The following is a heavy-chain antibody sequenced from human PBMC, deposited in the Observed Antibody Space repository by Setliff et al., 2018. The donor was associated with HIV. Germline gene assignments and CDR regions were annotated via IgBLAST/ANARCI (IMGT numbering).Heavy chain of an antibody. CDR3: ARGSTIYGVVIGDAFDI. Sequence: GESLKISCAASGFTFDDYVMSWVRQAPGKGLEWISGINWNGASTGYADSVKGRFTISRDNAKNKNSLYLEMNSLKVDDTALYYCARGSTIYGVVIGDAFDIWGQGTRVTVSS. V-gene: IGHV3-20*04. CDR2: INWNGAST. D-gene: IGHD3-3*01. CDR1: GFTFDDYV. J-gene: IGHJ3*02.